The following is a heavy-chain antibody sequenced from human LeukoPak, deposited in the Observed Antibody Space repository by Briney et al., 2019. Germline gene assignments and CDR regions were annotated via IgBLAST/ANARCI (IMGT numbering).Heavy chain of an antibody. V-gene: IGHV3-23*01. CDR3: AKDSAYSGGPFAGGFDH. D-gene: IGHD5-18*01. J-gene: IGHJ4*02. CDR1: GFTFNSYA. Sequence: GGSLRLSCAASGFTFNSYAMSWVRQAPGEGLEWVSIISGGGGSTSYADSVKGRFTISRDNSKNTLYLQMNSLRAEDTAVYYCAKDSAYSGGPFAGGFDHWGQGTLVTVSA. CDR2: ISGGGGST.